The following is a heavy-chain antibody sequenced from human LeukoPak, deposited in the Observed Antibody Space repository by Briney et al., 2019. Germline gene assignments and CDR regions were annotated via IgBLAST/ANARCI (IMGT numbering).Heavy chain of an antibody. CDR2: ISSSGNTI. V-gene: IGHV3-11*01. Sequence: PGGSLRLSCAASGFTFSDYYMSRIRQAPGKGLEWVSYISSSGNTIYYADSVKDRFTISRDNAKNSLYLQMNSLRAEDTAVYYCARRGVQLQRISWFDPWGQGTLVTVSS. D-gene: IGHD1-1*01. CDR3: ARRGVQLQRISWFDP. J-gene: IGHJ5*02. CDR1: GFTFSDYY.